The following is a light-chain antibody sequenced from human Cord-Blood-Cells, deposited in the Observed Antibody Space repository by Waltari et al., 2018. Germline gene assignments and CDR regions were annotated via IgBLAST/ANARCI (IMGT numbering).Light chain of an antibody. Sequence: QSVLTQQPSASGTPGQRVTISCSGSSSNIGSNTVNWYQQLPGTAHKLLIYSNNQRPSGVPDRFSGSKSGTSASLAISGLQSEDEADYYCAAWDDSLNGPVFGGGTKLTVL. V-gene: IGLV1-44*01. CDR2: SNN. J-gene: IGLJ3*02. CDR1: SSNIGSNT. CDR3: AAWDDSLNGPV.